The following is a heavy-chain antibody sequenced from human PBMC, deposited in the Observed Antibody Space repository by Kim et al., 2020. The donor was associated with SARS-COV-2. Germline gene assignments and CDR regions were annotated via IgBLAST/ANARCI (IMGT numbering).Heavy chain of an antibody. CDR3: AKDLTYDYVWGSYRSKGGVGAFDI. J-gene: IGHJ3*02. Sequence: GGSLRLSCAASGFTFDDYAMHWVRQAPGKGLEWVSGISWNSGSIGYADSVKGRFTISRDNAKNSLYLQMNSLRAEDTALYYCAKDLTYDYVWGSYRSKGGVGAFDIWGQGTMVTVSS. D-gene: IGHD3-16*02. V-gene: IGHV3-9*01. CDR2: ISWNSGSI. CDR1: GFTFDDYA.